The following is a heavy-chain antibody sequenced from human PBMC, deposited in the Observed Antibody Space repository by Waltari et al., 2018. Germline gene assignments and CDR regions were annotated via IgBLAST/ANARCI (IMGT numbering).Heavy chain of an antibody. CDR3: ARESPQYSSSWGGWFDP. Sequence: QVQLQESGPGLVKPSETLSLTCTVSGGSISSHYWSWIRQPPGKGLEWIGYIYYRGTTNYNPSLKSRVTISVDTSKNQFSLKLSSVTAADTAVYYCARESPQYSSSWGGWFDPWGQGTLVTVSS. CDR1: GGSISSHY. D-gene: IGHD6-13*01. J-gene: IGHJ5*02. V-gene: IGHV4-59*11. CDR2: IYYRGTT.